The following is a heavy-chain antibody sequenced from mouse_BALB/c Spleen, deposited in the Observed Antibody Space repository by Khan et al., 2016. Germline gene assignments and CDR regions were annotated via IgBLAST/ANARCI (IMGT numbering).Heavy chain of an antibody. J-gene: IGHJ4*01. V-gene: IGHV5-12-2*01. D-gene: IGHD2-14*01. CDR2: INNGGDTT. CDR3: ARRGYFRYDGAIDY. CDR1: GFTFSSYT. Sequence: EVELVESGGGLVQSGGSLKLSCAASGFTFSSYTMSWVRQTPEKRLEWVAYINNGGDTTYYPDTIKGRFTISRDNAKNTLYLQMSSLRSEDTAMYYCARRGYFRYDGAIDYWGQGTSVTVSS.